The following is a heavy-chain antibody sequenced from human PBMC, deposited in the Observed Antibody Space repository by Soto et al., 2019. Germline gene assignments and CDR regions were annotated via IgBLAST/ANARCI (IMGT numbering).Heavy chain of an antibody. Sequence: QVHLVESGGGVVQPGRSLRLSCAASGFTFSYSAMHWVRQAPGKGLEWVAVISYDGSDKYYGDSVKGRFTISRDNSKNTLDLQMNSLRADDTAVYYCAKGLGELSPESFDYWGQGTLITVSS. V-gene: IGHV3-30*18. D-gene: IGHD3-16*02. CDR3: AKGLGELSPESFDY. CDR2: ISYDGSDK. CDR1: GFTFSYSA. J-gene: IGHJ4*02.